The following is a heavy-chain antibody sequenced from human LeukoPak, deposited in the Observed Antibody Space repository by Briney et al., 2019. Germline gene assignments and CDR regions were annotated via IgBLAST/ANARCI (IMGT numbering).Heavy chain of an antibody. CDR1: GFTFSSYV. CDR3: AGAHSSSWSVF. V-gene: IGHV3-23*01. J-gene: IGHJ5*01. Sequence: GGSLRLSCAASGFTFSSYVMSWVRQAPGKGLEWVSAISGSGGSTYYADSVKGRFTISRDNSKNTLYLQMNSLRAEDTAVYYCAGAHSSSWSVFWGQGTLVTVSS. CDR2: ISGSGGST. D-gene: IGHD6-13*01.